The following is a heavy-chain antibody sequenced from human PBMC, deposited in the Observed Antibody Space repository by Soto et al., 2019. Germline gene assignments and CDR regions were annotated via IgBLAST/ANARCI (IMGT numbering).Heavy chain of an antibody. V-gene: IGHV1-69*12. Sequence: QVQLVQSGAEVKKPGSSVTVSCKASGGTFSSYTISWVRQAPGQGLEWMGGIIPIFGTANYAQKFQGRVTIAADESTRAAYRELRSLRSEEPAVYYCARGNHRWLQLWYFDLWGRGTLVTVSS. CDR2: IIPIFGTA. J-gene: IGHJ2*01. CDR1: GGTFSSYT. CDR3: ARGNHRWLQLWYFDL. D-gene: IGHD5-12*01.